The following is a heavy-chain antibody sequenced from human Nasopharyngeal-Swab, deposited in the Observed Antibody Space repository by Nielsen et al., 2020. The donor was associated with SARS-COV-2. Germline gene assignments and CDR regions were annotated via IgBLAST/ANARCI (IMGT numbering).Heavy chain of an antibody. V-gene: IGHV3-30*18. D-gene: IGHD3-10*01. CDR3: AKRKEILWLGSQRHGMDV. CDR2: ITYEGSIK. CDR1: GFNFNNYG. Sequence: GESLKISCAASGFNFNNYGMHLVRQAPGKGLEWVSLITYEGSIKHYADYVEGRFTISRDSSKNTLFLQMNSLRAEDTAVYYCAKRKEILWLGSQRHGMDVWGQGTTVTVSS. J-gene: IGHJ6*02.